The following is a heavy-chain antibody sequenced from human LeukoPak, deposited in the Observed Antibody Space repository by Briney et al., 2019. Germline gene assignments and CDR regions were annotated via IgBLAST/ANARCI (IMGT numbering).Heavy chain of an antibody. CDR2: ISYDGSNK. J-gene: IGHJ6*02. V-gene: IGHV3-30*18. CDR1: GFTFSSYG. Sequence: PGGSLRLSCAASGFTFSSYGMHWVRQAPGKGLKWVAVISYDGSNKYYADSVKGRFTISRDNSKNTLYLQMNSLRAEDTAVYYCAKDAAMISYYYGMDVWGQGTTVTVSS. CDR3: AKDAAMISYYYGMDV. D-gene: IGHD2-2*01.